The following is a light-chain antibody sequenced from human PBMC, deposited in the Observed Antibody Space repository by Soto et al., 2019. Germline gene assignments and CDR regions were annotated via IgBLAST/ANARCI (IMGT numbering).Light chain of an antibody. CDR3: HKYGSLTSST. CDR1: QSVSSTY. J-gene: IGKJ1*01. V-gene: IGKV3-20*01. Sequence: EIVLTQSPGTLSLSQGERATLSCRASQSVSSTYLAWYQQKPGQAPRLIIYGASSRATGIPDRFSGSESGTDFTLTISRLEPEDWAVYYCHKYGSLTSSTFGQGTKLEIK. CDR2: GAS.